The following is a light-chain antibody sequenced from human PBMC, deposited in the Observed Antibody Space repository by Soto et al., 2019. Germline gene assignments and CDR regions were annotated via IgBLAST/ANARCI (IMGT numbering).Light chain of an antibody. CDR3: QQRSNWPPGYT. CDR2: EAS. V-gene: IGKV3-11*01. CDR1: QSVNNY. Sequence: EIVLTQSPATLSLSPGERATLSCRASQSVNNYLAWYQQKPGQAPRLLIYEASNRATGIPDRFSGSGSGTDFTLTISSLEPEDFAVYYCQQRSNWPPGYTFGQGTKLEI. J-gene: IGKJ2*01.